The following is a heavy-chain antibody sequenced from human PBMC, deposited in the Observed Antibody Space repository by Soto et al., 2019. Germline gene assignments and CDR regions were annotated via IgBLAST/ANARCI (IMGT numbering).Heavy chain of an antibody. CDR3: ARRPHDYSSLDY. V-gene: IGHV3-21*01. D-gene: IGHD6-13*01. CDR2: ISSSSSYI. J-gene: IGHJ4*02. Sequence: GGSLRLSCAASGFTFSSYSMNWVRQAPGKGLEWVSSISSSSSYIYYADSVKGRFTISRDNAKNSLYLQMNSLRAEDTAVYYCARRPHDYSSLDYWGQGTLVTVSS. CDR1: GFTFSSYS.